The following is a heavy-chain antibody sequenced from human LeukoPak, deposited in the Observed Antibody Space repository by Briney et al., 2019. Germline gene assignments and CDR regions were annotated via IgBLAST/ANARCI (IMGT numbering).Heavy chain of an antibody. V-gene: IGHV3-53*01. CDR1: GFTVISNY. CDR3: ATTRYDAFDI. CDR2: IYSGGST. J-gene: IGHJ3*02. D-gene: IGHD4-17*01. Sequence: GGSLRLSCAASGFTVISNYMSWVRQAPGKGLEWVSLIYSGGSTYYADSVRGRFAISRDNSKNTLCLQMNSLRAEDTAVYYCATTRYDAFDIWGQGTMVTVSS.